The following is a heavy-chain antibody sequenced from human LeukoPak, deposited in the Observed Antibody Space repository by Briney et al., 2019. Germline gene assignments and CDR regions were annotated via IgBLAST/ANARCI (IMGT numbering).Heavy chain of an antibody. J-gene: IGHJ3*02. V-gene: IGHV4-59*08. CDR1: GGSISSYY. Sequence: SETLSLTCSVSGGSISSYYWSWIRQPPGKGLEWIGYIYYSGSTNYNPSLKSRVTISVDTSKNQFSLKLSSVTAADMAVYYCAKAVVVSTTRLGPFDTWGQGTMVTVSS. CDR2: IYYSGST. CDR3: AKAVVVSTTRLGPFDT. D-gene: IGHD3-22*01.